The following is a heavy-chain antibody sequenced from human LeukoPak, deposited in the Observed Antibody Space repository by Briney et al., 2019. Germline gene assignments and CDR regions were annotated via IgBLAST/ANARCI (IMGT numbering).Heavy chain of an antibody. CDR2: INPNSGDT. V-gene: IGHV1-2*02. J-gene: IGHJ4*02. CDR3: ATQRGSYLWGTDFDY. D-gene: IGHD3-16*01. CDR1: GYTFTGYY. Sequence: ASVKVSCKASGYTFTGYYMHWVRQAPGQGLEWMGWINPNSGDTKYAQNFPGRVTMTRDTSISTAYMELSRLRSDDTAVYYCATQRGSYLWGTDFDYWGQGTLVTVSS.